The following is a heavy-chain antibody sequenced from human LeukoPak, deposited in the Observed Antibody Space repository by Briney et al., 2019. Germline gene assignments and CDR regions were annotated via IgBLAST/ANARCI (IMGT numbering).Heavy chain of an antibody. V-gene: IGHV1-46*01. J-gene: IGHJ4*02. CDR1: GYTFTSYY. CDR2: INPSGGST. CDR3: ARGIRFLEWSLDY. Sequence: ASVKVSCKSSGYTFTSYYMHGVPHSPRQGLKWMGIINPSGGSTSYEQKVKGSVTMTRDMSSRTVYMELSSLRSEDKAVYYCARGIRFLEWSLDYWGQGTLVTVSS. D-gene: IGHD3-3*01.